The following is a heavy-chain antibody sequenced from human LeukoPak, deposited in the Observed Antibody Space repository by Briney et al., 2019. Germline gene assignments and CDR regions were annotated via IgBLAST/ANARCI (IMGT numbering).Heavy chain of an antibody. V-gene: IGHV3-48*03. CDR2: ISSSGSTI. CDR1: GFTFSSYE. D-gene: IGHD3-3*01. J-gene: IGHJ6*02. CDR3: ARDSHLRSVNSYYYGMDV. Sequence: GGSLRLSCAASGFTFSSYEMNWVRQAPGKGLEWVSYISSSGSTIYYADSVKGRFTISRDNAKNSLYLQMNSLRAEDTAVYYCARDSHLRSVNSYYYGMDVWGQGTTVTVSS.